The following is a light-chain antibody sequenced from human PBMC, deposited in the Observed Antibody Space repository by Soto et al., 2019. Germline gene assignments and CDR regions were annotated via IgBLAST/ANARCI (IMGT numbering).Light chain of an antibody. Sequence: QSALTQPASVSGSPGQSIAISCTGTSSDVGGYNYVSWYQQHPGKAPKLMIYDVNNRPSGVSNRFSGSKSGNTASLTISGLQAEDEADYYCCSYTTSSTYVCGTGTKVTVL. V-gene: IGLV2-14*03. CDR2: DVN. J-gene: IGLJ1*01. CDR3: CSYTTSSTYV. CDR1: SSDVGGYNY.